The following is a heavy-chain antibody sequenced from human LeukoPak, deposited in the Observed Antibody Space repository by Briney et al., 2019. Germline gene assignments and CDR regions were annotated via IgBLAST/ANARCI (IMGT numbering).Heavy chain of an antibody. V-gene: IGHV3-43*02. CDR2: ISADGGST. CDR1: GLNFDDSA. J-gene: IGHJ4*02. Sequence: VGSLRLSRVASGLNFDDSAMHWVRQAPGKGLEWVSLISADGGSTFSADSVKGRFSISRDNSKNSLYLQMNSLRSEDTAMYYCAKESGKFDYWGQGALGSASS. CDR3: AKESGKFDY.